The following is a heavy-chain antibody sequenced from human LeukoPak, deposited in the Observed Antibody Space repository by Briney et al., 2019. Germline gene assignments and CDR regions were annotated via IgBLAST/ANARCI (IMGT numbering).Heavy chain of an antibody. J-gene: IGHJ4*02. V-gene: IGHV3-15*01. Sequence: GSLRLSCAASGFTFSNAWMSWVRQAPGKGLEWVGRIKSKTDGATTDYAAPVKGRFAISRDGSRSTIYLQMNSLKTEDTAVYYCTALVPNYDYVWGSYRYNEKWGQGTLVTVSS. CDR1: GFTFSNAW. D-gene: IGHD3-16*02. CDR3: TALVPNYDYVWGSYRYNEK. CDR2: IKSKTDGATT.